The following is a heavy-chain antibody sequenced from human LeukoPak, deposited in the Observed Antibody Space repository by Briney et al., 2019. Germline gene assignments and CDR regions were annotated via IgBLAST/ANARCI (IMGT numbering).Heavy chain of an antibody. Sequence: GEALQISCKGSGYSFSSYWIGWVRQMPGKGLEWMGIIYPGDSDTRYSPSFQGQVTISADKSLTTAYPQWSSLKASDTAMYYCARGFGSTWLEYWGQGTLVTVSS. CDR2: IYPGDSDT. D-gene: IGHD6-13*01. J-gene: IGHJ1*01. CDR1: GYSFSSYW. V-gene: IGHV5-51*01. CDR3: ARGFGSTWLEY.